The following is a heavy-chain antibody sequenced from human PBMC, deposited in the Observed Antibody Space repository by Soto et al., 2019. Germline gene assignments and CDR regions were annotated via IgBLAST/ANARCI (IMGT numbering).Heavy chain of an antibody. CDR2: IYYSGST. Sequence: QVQLQESGPGLVKPSQTLSLTCTVSGGSISSGDYYWSWIRQPPGKGLEWIGYIYYSGSTYYNPSLKSRVTISVDTSKNQFSLKLSSVTAADTAVYYCARDYDSSAGSHRYFDYWGQGTLVTVSS. V-gene: IGHV4-30-4*01. CDR1: GGSISSGDYY. CDR3: ARDYDSSAGSHRYFDY. J-gene: IGHJ4*02. D-gene: IGHD3-22*01.